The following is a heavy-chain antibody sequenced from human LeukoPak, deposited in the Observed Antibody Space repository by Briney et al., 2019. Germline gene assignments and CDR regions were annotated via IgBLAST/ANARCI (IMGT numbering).Heavy chain of an antibody. J-gene: IGHJ4*02. Sequence: GGSLRLSCVASGFTFSTYAMNWIRQAPGKGLEWVAYFGSTGTIHYADSMRGRFTISRDNAEMSLFLQMNSLRVDDTAVYYCARSNGLRYFDRWGQGTLVTVSS. CDR2: FGSTGTI. V-gene: IGHV3-48*03. CDR3: ARSNGLRYFDR. D-gene: IGHD4-11*01. CDR1: GFTFSTYA.